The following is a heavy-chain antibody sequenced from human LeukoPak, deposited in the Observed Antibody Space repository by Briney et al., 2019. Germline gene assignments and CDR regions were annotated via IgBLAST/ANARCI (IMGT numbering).Heavy chain of an antibody. CDR3: ARDIMRSSLDY. CDR1: GFTFSSYA. D-gene: IGHD1-26*01. J-gene: IGHJ4*02. V-gene: IGHV3-30*04. CDR2: ISYDGSNK. Sequence: GGSLRLSCAASGFTFSSYAMHWVRQAPGKGPEWVAVISYDGSNKYYADSVKGRFTISRDNSKNTLYLQMNSRRAEDTAVYYCARDIMRSSLDYWGQGTLVTVSS.